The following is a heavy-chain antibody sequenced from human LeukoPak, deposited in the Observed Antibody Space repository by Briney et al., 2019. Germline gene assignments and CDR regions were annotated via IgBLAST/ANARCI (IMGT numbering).Heavy chain of an antibody. D-gene: IGHD3-10*01. V-gene: IGHV3-23*01. CDR2: ITNNADAT. CDR1: GFTFRNFA. J-gene: IGHJ4*02. Sequence: GGSLRLSCAASGFTFRNFAMSWVRQAPGKGLEWVSHITNNADATYYADSVKGRFTISRDNSKNTLYLQMNSLRAEDTAVYYCAKDDPVRRSFDYWGQGTLVTVSS. CDR3: AKDDPVRRSFDY.